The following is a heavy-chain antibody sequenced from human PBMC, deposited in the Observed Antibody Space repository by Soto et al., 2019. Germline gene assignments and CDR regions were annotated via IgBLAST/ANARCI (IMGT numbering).Heavy chain of an antibody. J-gene: IGHJ4*02. CDR3: ARAPGRDVYNLNY. Sequence: QVQLLQSGAEEKKPGASVKVSCKASGYTFTSYYMHWVRQAPGQGLEWMGIINPNGGSTSYAQKFQCRVTMTRDTSTGTVYMELNSLRSEDTAVYYCARAPGRDVYNLNYWGQVTLVTVSS. V-gene: IGHV1-46*03. D-gene: IGHD1-1*01. CDR1: GYTFTSYY. CDR2: INPNGGST.